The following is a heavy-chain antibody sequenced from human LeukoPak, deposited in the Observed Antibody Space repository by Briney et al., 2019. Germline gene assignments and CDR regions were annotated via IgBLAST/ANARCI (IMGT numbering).Heavy chain of an antibody. CDR2: HGSSGRIT. D-gene: IGHD3-22*01. J-gene: IGHJ4*02. CDR1: GFSFSNYE. Sequence: GGSLRLSCAAAGFSFSNYEMNWVRQAPGKGLEGLSYHGSSGRITYYADSVKVRVTISKDNAKNSVYLQMNSLRAEYTAVYYCAKGFNGVVVNLDYWGQGSLVTVSS. V-gene: IGHV3-48*03. CDR3: AKGFNGVVVNLDY.